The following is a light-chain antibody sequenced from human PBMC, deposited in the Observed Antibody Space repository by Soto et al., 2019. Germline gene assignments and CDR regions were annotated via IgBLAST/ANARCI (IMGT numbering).Light chain of an antibody. V-gene: IGKV3-11*01. Sequence: IVLTQSPATLSLSPGDRATLYCRASQSVSSYLAWYQQKPGQAPRLLIYDASNRATGIPARFSGSGSGTDFTLTISSLEPEDFAVYYCQQRSNWPPITFGQGTRLEIK. CDR3: QQRSNWPPIT. CDR2: DAS. CDR1: QSVSSY. J-gene: IGKJ5*01.